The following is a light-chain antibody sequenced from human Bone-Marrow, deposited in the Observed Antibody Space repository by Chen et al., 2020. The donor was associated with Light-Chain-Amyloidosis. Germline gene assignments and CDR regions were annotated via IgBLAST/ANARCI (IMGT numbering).Light chain of an antibody. V-gene: IGLV2-14*02. J-gene: IGLJ3*02. CDR3: QVWDRSSDRPV. Sequence: QSALTQPASVSGFPGPSITISCTGTNNDVGGPAFVPWYQRHPGKAPKFLIYEDTERAAGVSNRFSGSKSGNTATLTISRVEAGDEADYYCQVWDRSSDRPVFGGGTKLTVL. CDR2: EDT. CDR1: NNDVGGPAF.